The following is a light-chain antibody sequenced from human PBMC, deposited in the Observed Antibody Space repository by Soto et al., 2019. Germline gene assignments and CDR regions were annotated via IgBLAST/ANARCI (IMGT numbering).Light chain of an antibody. CDR2: EVR. V-gene: IGLV2-14*01. Sequence: QSVLTQPASVSGSPGQSITISCAGTMRDVGAYNLVSWYQQHPGRAPQLIIYEVRNRPSGISFRFSGSKSGNTASLTVSGLQAADEADYFCKSYAGSNTYVFGSGTKLTVL. J-gene: IGLJ1*01. CDR1: MRDVGAYNL. CDR3: KSYAGSNTYV.